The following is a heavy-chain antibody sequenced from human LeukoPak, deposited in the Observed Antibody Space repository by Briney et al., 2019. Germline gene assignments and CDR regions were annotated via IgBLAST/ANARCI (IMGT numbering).Heavy chain of an antibody. J-gene: IGHJ6*03. CDR1: GFSVSNDY. CDR3: ATCTSFMNSFYFYYMDV. V-gene: IGHV3-53*01. D-gene: IGHD2-2*01. CDR2: INRGGTT. Sequence: GGSLRLSCAVSGFSVSNDYINWVRQAPGKGLEWVSVINRGGTTYYADSVKGRFTFSRDNSKNTVYLQMNSLRAEDTAVYFCATCTSFMNSFYFYYMDVWGKGTTVTVSS.